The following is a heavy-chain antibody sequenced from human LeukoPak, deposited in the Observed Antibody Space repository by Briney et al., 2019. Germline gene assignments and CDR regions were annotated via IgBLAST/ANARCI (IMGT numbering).Heavy chain of an antibody. Sequence: PSETLSLTCSVSNGFISGYYWTWIRQPPGKRLEWLGYIYSTGSTNYNPSLKSRIAISVDTSKNQFYLNLTSVSAADTAVYFCVRKIAAGSLTPWGQGTLVTVSS. CDR3: VRKIAAGSLTP. CDR1: NGFISGYY. D-gene: IGHD6-13*01. J-gene: IGHJ5*02. CDR2: IYSTGST. V-gene: IGHV4-59*13.